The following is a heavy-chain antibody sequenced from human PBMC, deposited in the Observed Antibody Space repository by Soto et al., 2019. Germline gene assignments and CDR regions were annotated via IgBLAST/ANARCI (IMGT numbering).Heavy chain of an antibody. Sequence: SGGSLRLSCAASGFTFSSYAMSWVRQAPGKGLEWVSAISGSGGSTYYADSVKGRFTISRDNSKNTLYLQMNSLRAEDTAVYYCAKDRGEWELLRGLDYWGQGTLVTVSS. CDR3: AKDRGEWELLRGLDY. CDR1: GFTFSSYA. V-gene: IGHV3-23*01. D-gene: IGHD1-26*01. CDR2: ISGSGGST. J-gene: IGHJ4*02.